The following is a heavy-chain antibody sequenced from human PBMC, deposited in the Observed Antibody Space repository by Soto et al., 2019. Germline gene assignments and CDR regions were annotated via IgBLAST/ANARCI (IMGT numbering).Heavy chain of an antibody. CDR1: GGSISSGGYS. CDR2: IYHSGGT. CDR3: ARGYGRNFDF. Sequence: SETLSLTCAVSGGSISSGGYSWSWIRQPPGKGLEWIGYIYHSGGTNYNPSLKSRVTISVDTSKNQFSLKLSSVTAADTAVYYCARGYGRNFDFWGQGTLVTVSS. D-gene: IGHD5-18*01. J-gene: IGHJ4*02. V-gene: IGHV4-30-2*01.